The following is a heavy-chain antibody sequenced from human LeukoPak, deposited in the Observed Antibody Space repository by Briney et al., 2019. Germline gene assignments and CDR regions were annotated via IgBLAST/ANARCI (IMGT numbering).Heavy chain of an antibody. CDR2: ISHSGST. V-gene: IGHV4-34*01. CDR1: GGSFSGYY. Sequence: IPSVTLSLTCAVYGGSFSGYYWRWIPQPPGQGLVGIGKISHSGSTNYNPSLKSRVTISEDTSKNQFSLTISPVTAADTALYYCERGAHCSGGSCYSERYFDLWGRGTLVTVSS. D-gene: IGHD2-15*01. CDR3: ERGAHCSGGSCYSERYFDL. J-gene: IGHJ2*01.